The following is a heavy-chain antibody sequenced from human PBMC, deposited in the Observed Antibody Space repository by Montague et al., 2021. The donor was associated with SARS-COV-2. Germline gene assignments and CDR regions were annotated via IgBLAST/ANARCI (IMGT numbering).Heavy chain of an antibody. CDR2: INHNGST. J-gene: IGHJ4*02. D-gene: IGHD2-8*01. Sequence: SETLSLTCAVYGGSFSGYYWSWIRRPPGKGLEWIGEINHNGSTNYNPSLKSRVTISVDTSKNQFSLKLSSVTAADTAVYYCARANGYYFDYWGQGTLVTVSS. CDR1: GGSFSGYY. V-gene: IGHV4-34*01. CDR3: ARANGYYFDY.